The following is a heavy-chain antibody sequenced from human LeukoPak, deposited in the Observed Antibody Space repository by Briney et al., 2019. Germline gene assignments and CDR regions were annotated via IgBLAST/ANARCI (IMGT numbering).Heavy chain of an antibody. Sequence: KPSETLSLTCGVSGYSISSGHYWAWIRQPPGKGLEWIASIYNSGTTYSNPSLQSRISLSVDTSKNQFSLNLTSVTAADTADYYCARDPALTFNWFDPWGQGIPVTVSS. CDR3: ARDPALTFNWFDP. CDR2: IYNSGTT. V-gene: IGHV4-38-2*02. CDR1: GYSISSGHY. J-gene: IGHJ5*02. D-gene: IGHD2-21*02.